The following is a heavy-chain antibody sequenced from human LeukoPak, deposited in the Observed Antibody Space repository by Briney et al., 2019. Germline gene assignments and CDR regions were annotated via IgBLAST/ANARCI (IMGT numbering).Heavy chain of an antibody. D-gene: IGHD4-17*01. CDR1: GGSISSSN. J-gene: IGHJ4*01. V-gene: IGHV3-23*05. CDR3: VKFPTAHYFDY. Sequence: ETLSLTCAVSGGSISSSNWWSWVRQPPEKGLEWVSTIGSSGIVTYYADSVKGRFTISRDNSKNTLFLQMNSLRAEDAAIYYCVKFPTAHYFDYWGHGTLVTVSS. CDR2: IGSSGIVT.